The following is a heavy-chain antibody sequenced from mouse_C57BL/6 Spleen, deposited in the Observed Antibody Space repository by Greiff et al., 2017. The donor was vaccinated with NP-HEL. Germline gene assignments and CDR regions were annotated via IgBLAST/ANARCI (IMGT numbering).Heavy chain of an antibody. D-gene: IGHD2-13*01. CDR2: INPNNGGT. CDR1: GYTFTDYY. CDR3: ARSYYDDSWFAY. Sequence: EVQLQQSGPELVKPGASVKISCKASGYTFTDYYMNWVKQSHGKSLERIGDINPNNGGTSYNQKFKGKATLTVDKSSSTAYMELRSLTSEDSAVYYCARSYYDDSWFAYWGKGTLVTVSA. J-gene: IGHJ3*01. V-gene: IGHV1-26*01.